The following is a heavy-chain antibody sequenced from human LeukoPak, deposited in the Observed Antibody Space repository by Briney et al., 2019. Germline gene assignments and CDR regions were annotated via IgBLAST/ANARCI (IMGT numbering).Heavy chain of an antibody. CDR1: GGTFSSFA. V-gene: IGHV1-69*04. CDR2: IIPILGIA. Sequence: SVKVSCKASGGTFSSFAISWVRQAPGQGLEWMGRIIPILGIANYAQKFQGRVTITADKSTSTAYMELSSLRSEDTAVYYCASQPCSGGSCYSGGLGFDYWGQGTLVTVSS. D-gene: IGHD2-15*01. CDR3: ASQPCSGGSCYSGGLGFDY. J-gene: IGHJ4*02.